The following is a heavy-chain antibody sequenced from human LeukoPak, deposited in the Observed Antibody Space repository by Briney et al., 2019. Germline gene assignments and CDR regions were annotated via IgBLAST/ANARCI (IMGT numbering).Heavy chain of an antibody. CDR1: RYSFTSYG. J-gene: IGHJ4*02. Sequence: GASVKVSCKASRYSFTSYGISGVRQVPGQGLEWMGWISAYNGNTNYAQKLQGRVTMTTDTSTSTAYMELRSLRSDDTAVYYCARRIAAAAAPLDYWGQGTLVTVSS. CDR3: ARRIAAAAAPLDY. CDR2: ISAYNGNT. V-gene: IGHV1-18*01. D-gene: IGHD6-13*01.